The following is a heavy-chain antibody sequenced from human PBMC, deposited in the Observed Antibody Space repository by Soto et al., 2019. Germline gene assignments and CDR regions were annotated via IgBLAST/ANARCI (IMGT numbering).Heavy chain of an antibody. CDR3: ARGAVVNFDS. CDR2: IYHSGST. V-gene: IGHV4-30-2*01. Sequence: SETLFLTCTVSGGSITCYYWSWFRQPPGKGLEWIGYIYHSGSTYYNPSLKSRVTISVDRSKNQFSLKLTSVTAADTAVYYCARGAVVNFDSWGQGTLVTVSS. CDR1: GGSITCYY. D-gene: IGHD3-22*01. J-gene: IGHJ4*02.